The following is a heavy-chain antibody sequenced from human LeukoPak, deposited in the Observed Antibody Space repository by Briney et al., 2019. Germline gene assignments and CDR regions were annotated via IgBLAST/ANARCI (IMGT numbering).Heavy chain of an antibody. CDR1: GFTFSSYV. CDR2: ISYDGSNK. Sequence: GGSLRLSCAASGFTFSSYVMHLVRQAPGKGLECVAVISYDGSNKYYAGSVKGRFTISRDNSKNTLYLQMNSLRAEDTAVYYCARGSGGRTIWVVVPAAQSSNYYYYGMDVWGQGTTVTVSS. J-gene: IGHJ6*02. V-gene: IGHV3-30-3*01. CDR3: ARGSGGRTIWVVVPAAQSSNYYYYGMDV. D-gene: IGHD2-2*01.